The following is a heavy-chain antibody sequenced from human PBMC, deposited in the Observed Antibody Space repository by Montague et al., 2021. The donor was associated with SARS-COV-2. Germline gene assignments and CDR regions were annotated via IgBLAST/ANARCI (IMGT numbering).Heavy chain of an antibody. CDR3: ARQIQQVVLSPAKLTNWFDP. D-gene: IGHD2-15*01. CDR2: NYHSGST. J-gene: IGHJ5*02. CDR1: GASITSSNW. V-gene: IGHV4-4*02. Sequence: SETLSLTCTVSGASITSSNWWYWVRQHPGKGLEWIGQNYHSGSTNYNPSLHSRLTLSPDKSKNQLSLSLRSVTAADPAVYYCARQIQQVVLSPAKLTNWFDPWGQGTLVTVAS.